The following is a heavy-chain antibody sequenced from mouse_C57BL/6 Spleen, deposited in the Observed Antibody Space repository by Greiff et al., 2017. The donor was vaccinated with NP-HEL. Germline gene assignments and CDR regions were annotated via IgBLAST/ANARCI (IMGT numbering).Heavy chain of an antibody. CDR3: ARGGYDGHWYFDV. V-gene: IGHV2-2*01. CDR1: GFSLTSYG. CDR2: IWRGGST. Sequence: QVQLQQSGPGLVQPSQSLSITCTVSGFSLTSYGVHWVRQSPGKGLEWLGVIWRGGSTDYNAAFISRLSISKDNSKSQVFFKMNSLQADDTAIYYCARGGYDGHWYFDVWGTGTTVTVSS. D-gene: IGHD2-2*01. J-gene: IGHJ1*03.